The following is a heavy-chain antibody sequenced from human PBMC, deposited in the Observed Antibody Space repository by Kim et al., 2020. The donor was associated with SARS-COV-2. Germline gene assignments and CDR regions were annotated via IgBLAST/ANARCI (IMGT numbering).Heavy chain of an antibody. CDR2: ISYDGSNK. CDR1: GFTFSSYG. V-gene: IGHV3-30*18. Sequence: GGSLRLSCAASGFTFSSYGMHWVRQAPGKGLEWVAVISYDGSNKYYADSVKGRFTISRDNSKNTLYLQMNSLRAEDTAVYYCAKVRSSGWLGAYYYYGMDVWGQGTTVTVS. D-gene: IGHD6-19*01. J-gene: IGHJ6*02. CDR3: AKVRSSGWLGAYYYYGMDV.